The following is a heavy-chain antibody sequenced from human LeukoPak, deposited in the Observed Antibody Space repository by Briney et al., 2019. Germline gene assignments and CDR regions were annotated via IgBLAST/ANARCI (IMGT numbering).Heavy chain of an antibody. CDR2: IAGGGSST. V-gene: IGHV3-23*01. J-gene: IGHJ5*02. D-gene: IGHD6-19*01. Sequence: GGSLRLSCAASGFTVSFYAMSWVRQAPGKGLEWVSVIAGGGSSTYYAGSVKGRFTISRDNSKNTLYLQMNSLRDDDTAVYYCARAQAVAGTGGFDPWGQGTLVTVSS. CDR3: ARAQAVAGTGGFDP. CDR1: GFTVSFYA.